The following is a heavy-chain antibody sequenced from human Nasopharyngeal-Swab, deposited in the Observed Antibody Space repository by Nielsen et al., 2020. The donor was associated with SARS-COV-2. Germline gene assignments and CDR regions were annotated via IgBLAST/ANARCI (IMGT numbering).Heavy chain of an antibody. V-gene: IGHV4-59*13. CDR2: IYYSGST. J-gene: IGHJ6*03. CDR3: ARGQGSYYYYMDV. Sequence: PGKGLEWIGYIYYSGSTNYNPSLKSRVTISVDTSKNQFSLKLSSVTAADTAVYYCARGQGSYYYYMDVWGKGTTVTVSS.